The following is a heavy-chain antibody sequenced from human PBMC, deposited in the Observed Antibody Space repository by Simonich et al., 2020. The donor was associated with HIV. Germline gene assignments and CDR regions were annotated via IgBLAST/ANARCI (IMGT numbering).Heavy chain of an antibody. Sequence: QVQLVQSGAEVKKPGASVKVSCKVSGYTLTELSMHWVRQAPGKGLEWGGSFDLEEGETINVQKVQGRVSMTEDPSTDTAYMELSSLRFEDTAVYYCATETGNFDYWGQGTLVTVSS. CDR1: GYTLTELS. J-gene: IGHJ4*02. V-gene: IGHV1-24*01. CDR3: ATETGNFDY. CDR2: FDLEEGET. D-gene: IGHD7-27*01.